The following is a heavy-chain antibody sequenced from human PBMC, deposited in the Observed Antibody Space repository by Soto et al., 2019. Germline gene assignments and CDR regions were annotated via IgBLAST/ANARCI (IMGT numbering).Heavy chain of an antibody. CDR1: VFTFIRFE. J-gene: IGHJ4*02. CDR2: ISSSGSTA. CDR3: TRAAWFPYLSFY. V-gene: IGHV3-48*03. Sequence: PGGSLRLSCASSVFTFIRFELHWVRQAPGKGLEWISYISSSGSTAYYASSVEGRFTISRDNANNSVYLQMDSLRAEDTALYYCTRAAWFPYLSFYWGQGALVTVSS. D-gene: IGHD3-10*01.